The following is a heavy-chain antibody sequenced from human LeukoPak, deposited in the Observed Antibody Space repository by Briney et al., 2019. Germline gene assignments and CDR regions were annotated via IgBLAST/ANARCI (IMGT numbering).Heavy chain of an antibody. J-gene: IGHJ4*02. CDR3: ARATGIVAATLDY. V-gene: IGHV1-69*05. CDR1: GGTFSSYG. Sequence: ASVKVSCKSSGGTFSSYGVNWVRQAPGRGLEWMGGIIPVFATPNFAQKFQGRVTISTDESASTAYMELHSLRSEDTAVYFCARATGIVAATLDYWGQGTLVTVSS. D-gene: IGHD1-26*01. CDR2: IIPVFATP.